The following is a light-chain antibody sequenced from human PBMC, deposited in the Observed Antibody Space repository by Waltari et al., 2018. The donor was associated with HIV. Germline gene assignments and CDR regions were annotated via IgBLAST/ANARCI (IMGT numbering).Light chain of an antibody. CDR2: DVT. V-gene: IGLV2-8*01. Sequence: QSALPPPPPAAGSPGRSVPRPSPGASMDGVAKHHVPCFQQHPGKAPKLMIYDVTKRPSGVPDRFSGPNSGNTASLTVSGLQAEDEADYSCASHAGSKDVFGGGTRLTVL. CDR1: SMDGVAKHH. CDR3: ASHAGSKDV. J-gene: IGLJ2*01.